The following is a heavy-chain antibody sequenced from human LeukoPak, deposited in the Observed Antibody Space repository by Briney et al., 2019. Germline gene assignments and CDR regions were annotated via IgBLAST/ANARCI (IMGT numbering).Heavy chain of an antibody. V-gene: IGHV3-23*01. D-gene: IGHD6-13*01. CDR2: ISGSGGST. CDR1: GFTFSSYA. Sequence: GGSLRLSCAASGFTFSSYAMSWVRQAPGKGLEWVSAISGSGGSTYYADSVKGRFTISRDNSKNTLYLQMNSLRAEDTAVYYCAREESGYSSSWGDYWGQGTLVTVSS. CDR3: AREESGYSSSWGDY. J-gene: IGHJ4*02.